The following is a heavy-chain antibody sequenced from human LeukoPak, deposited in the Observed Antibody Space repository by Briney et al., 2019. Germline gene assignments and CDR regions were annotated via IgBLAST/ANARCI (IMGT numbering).Heavy chain of an antibody. V-gene: IGHV3-23*01. D-gene: IGHD3-3*01. CDR2: FSGSGGDT. CDR3: ARDATYYDFWSGYYTPYYFDY. J-gene: IGHJ4*02. Sequence: GGSLRLSCAASGFTFSSYAMSWVRQAPGKGLEWVSAFSGSGGDTYYADSVKGRFTISRDNSKNTLYLQMNSLRAEDTAVYYCARDATYYDFWSGYYTPYYFDYWGQGTLVTVSS. CDR1: GFTFSSYA.